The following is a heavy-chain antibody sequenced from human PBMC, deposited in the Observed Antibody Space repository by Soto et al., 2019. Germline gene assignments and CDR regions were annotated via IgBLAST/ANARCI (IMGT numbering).Heavy chain of an antibody. V-gene: IGHV1-69*01. CDR2: IIPIFGTV. D-gene: IGHD1-1*01. Sequence: QVQLVQSGAEVKKPGSSVKVSCKASGGTFSNYPFTWVRQAPGQGLEWMGGIIPIFGTVTYAQKFQGRRTISADESTSTAYMEMSGLTSEDTAVYYCARPRTVATTKGYDYWGQGTLVTVSS. CDR1: GGTFSNYP. J-gene: IGHJ4*02. CDR3: ARPRTVATTKGYDY.